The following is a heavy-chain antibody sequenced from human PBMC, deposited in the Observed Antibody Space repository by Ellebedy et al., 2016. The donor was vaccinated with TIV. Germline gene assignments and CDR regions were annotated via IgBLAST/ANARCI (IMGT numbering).Heavy chain of an antibody. Sequence: GESLKISCAASGFTFSSYWMYWVRQAPGKGLEWVSRMKGDGSSVTYADSVKGRFTISSDNAKNTLYLQMNSLKTEDTAVYYCTTDQDRWQLTMDVWGQGTTVTVSS. CDR3: TTDQDRWQLTMDV. V-gene: IGHV3-74*01. J-gene: IGHJ6*02. CDR1: GFTFSSYW. CDR2: MKGDGSSV. D-gene: IGHD2-15*01.